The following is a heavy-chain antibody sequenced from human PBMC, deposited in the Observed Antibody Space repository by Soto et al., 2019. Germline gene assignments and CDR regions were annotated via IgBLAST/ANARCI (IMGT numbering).Heavy chain of an antibody. J-gene: IGHJ4*02. D-gene: IGHD2-2*01. V-gene: IGHV4-59*01. CDR2: IYYSGST. CDR1: GGSISSYY. Sequence: PSETLSLTCTVSGGSISSYYWSWIRQPPGKGLEWIGYIYYSGSTNYNPSLKSRVTISVDTSKNQFSLKLSSVTAADTAVYYCARVRRYCISTSCSYYFDYWGQGTLVTVSS. CDR3: ARVRRYCISTSCSYYFDY.